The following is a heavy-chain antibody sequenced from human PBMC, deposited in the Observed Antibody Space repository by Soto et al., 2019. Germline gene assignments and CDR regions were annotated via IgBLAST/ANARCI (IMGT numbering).Heavy chain of an antibody. CDR3: ATVPPYY. J-gene: IGHJ4*02. D-gene: IGHD2-2*01. CDR2: FDPEDGET. V-gene: IGHV1-24*01. CDR1: GYTINDLS. Sequence: ASVEVSCKVSGYTINDLSRHWVRQAPGKGLEWMGGFDPEDGETIYAQKFQGRVAMTEDTSTDTAYMELSSLRSEDTAVYYCATVPPYYWGQGTLVTVSS.